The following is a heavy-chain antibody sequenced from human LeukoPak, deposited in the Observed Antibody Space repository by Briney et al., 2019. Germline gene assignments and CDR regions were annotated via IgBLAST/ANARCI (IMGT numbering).Heavy chain of an antibody. V-gene: IGHV1-2*02. CDR3: ARAESPDHDLLTGYYLIRHAPDI. Sequence: ASVKVSCKASGYTFTGYYMHWVRQAPGQGLEWMGWINPNSGGTNYAQKFQGRVTMTRDTSISTAYMELSRLRSDDTAVYYCARAESPDHDLLTGYYLIRHAPDIWGQGTMVTVSS. CDR1: GYTFTGYY. CDR2: INPNSGGT. D-gene: IGHD3-9*01. J-gene: IGHJ3*02.